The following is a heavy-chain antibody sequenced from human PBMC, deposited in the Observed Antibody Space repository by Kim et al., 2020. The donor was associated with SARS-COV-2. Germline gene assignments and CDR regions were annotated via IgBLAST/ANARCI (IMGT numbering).Heavy chain of an antibody. CDR3: ARVDSGSYWDAFDI. J-gene: IGHJ3*02. Sequence: GGSLRLSCAASGFTFSSYWMHWVRQAPGKGLVWVSRINSDGSSTSYADSVKGRFTISRDNAKNTLYLQMNSLRAEGTAVYYCARVDSGSYWDAFDIWGQGTMVTVSS. D-gene: IGHD1-26*01. CDR2: INSDGSST. CDR1: GFTFSSYW. V-gene: IGHV3-74*01.